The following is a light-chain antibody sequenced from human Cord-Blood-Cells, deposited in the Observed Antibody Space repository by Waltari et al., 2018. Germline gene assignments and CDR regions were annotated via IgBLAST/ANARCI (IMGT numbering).Light chain of an antibody. J-gene: IGKJ1*01. CDR3: QQYNSYSST. V-gene: IGKV1-5*01. Sequence: DIQMTQSPSTLSASVGDIVTITCRASQSISSWLAWYQQKPGKAPKLLIYDASSLESGVPSRFSGSGSGTEFTLTISSLQPDDFATYYCQQYNSYSSTFGQGTKVEIK. CDR2: DAS. CDR1: QSISSW.